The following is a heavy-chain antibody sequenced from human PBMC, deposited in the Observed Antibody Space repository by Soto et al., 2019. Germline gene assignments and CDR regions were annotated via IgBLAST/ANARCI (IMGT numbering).Heavy chain of an antibody. Sequence: EASVKVSCKASGGTFSSYAISWVRQAPGQGLGWMGGIIPIFGTANYAQKFQGRVTITADESTSTAYMELSSLRSEDTAMYYCARDPSGSYPQGDYWGQGTLVTVSS. CDR3: ARDPSGSYPQGDY. CDR1: GGTFSSYA. CDR2: IIPIFGTA. D-gene: IGHD1-26*01. V-gene: IGHV1-69*13. J-gene: IGHJ4*02.